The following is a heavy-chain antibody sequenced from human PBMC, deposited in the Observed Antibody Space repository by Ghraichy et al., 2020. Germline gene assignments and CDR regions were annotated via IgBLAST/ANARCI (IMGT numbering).Heavy chain of an antibody. CDR1: GFTFSRYW. CDR3: AGLDSSLDY. CDR2: INSDGSIT. J-gene: IGHJ4*02. Sequence: GGSLRLSCAASGFTFSRYWMHWVRQAPGKGLVWVSRINSDGSITNYADSVKGRFTISRDNAKNTLYLHMNSLRVDDTAVYYCAGLDSSLDYWRQGTLVTVA. V-gene: IGHV3-74*01. D-gene: IGHD2/OR15-2a*01.